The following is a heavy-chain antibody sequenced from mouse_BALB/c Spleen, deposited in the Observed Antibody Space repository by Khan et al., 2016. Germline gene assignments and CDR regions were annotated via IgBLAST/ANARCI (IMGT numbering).Heavy chain of an antibody. CDR2: INPDSSTI. J-gene: IGHJ1*01. Sequence: EVQLQESGGGLVQPGGSLKLSCAASGFDFSRYWMTWVRQAPGKGLEWIGEINPDSSTINYTPSLKDKFIISRDNAKNTLYLQMSKVRSGDTALYYCARRGYYGYWFFDVWGAGTTVTVSS. D-gene: IGHD1-1*01. V-gene: IGHV4-1*02. CDR1: GFDFSRYW. CDR3: ARRGYYGYWFFDV.